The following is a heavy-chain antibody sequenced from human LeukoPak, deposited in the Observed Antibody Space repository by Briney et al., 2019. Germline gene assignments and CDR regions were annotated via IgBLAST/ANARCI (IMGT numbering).Heavy chain of an antibody. CDR3: VKPRVLDYYDSSGYYGGSYYFDY. D-gene: IGHD3-22*01. Sequence: GSLSLSCSASGFPFSSYAMHWVRQAPGKGLEYVSAISSNGGSTYYADSVKGRFTISRDNSKNTLYLQMSSLRAEDTAVYYCVKPRVLDYYDSSGYYGGSYYFDYWGQGTLVTVSS. CDR1: GFPFSSYA. V-gene: IGHV3-64D*06. CDR2: ISSNGGST. J-gene: IGHJ4*02.